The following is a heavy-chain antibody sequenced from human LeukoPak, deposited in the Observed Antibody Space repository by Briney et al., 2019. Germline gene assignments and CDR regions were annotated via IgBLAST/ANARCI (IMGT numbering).Heavy chain of an antibody. CDR3: AKDSRGDWSGYFGY. V-gene: IGHV3-33*03. D-gene: IGHD2-21*02. Sequence: QTGGSLRLSCAASGFIFSSYGMYWVRQAPGKGLEWVAVIWHDGSAEFYADSVKGRFTISRDDSKNTVYLQMNSLRVEDTALYYCAKDSRGDWSGYFGYWGQGILVTVSS. CDR1: GFIFSSYG. J-gene: IGHJ4*02. CDR2: IWHDGSAE.